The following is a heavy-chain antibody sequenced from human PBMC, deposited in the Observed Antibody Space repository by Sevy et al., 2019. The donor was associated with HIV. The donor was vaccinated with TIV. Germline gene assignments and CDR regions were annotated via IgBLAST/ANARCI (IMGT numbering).Heavy chain of an antibody. CDR2: ISDSGDTT. D-gene: IGHD3-10*01. J-gene: IGHJ4*02. Sequence: GGCLRLSCAASGFTFTNYAMNWVRQAPGKGLEWVSGISDSGDTTHYADSVKGRFTISRDNSKNTVSLQMSSLRAEDTAIYYWAKLPSAVMFREKGYWGQGTRVTVSS. CDR1: GFTFTNYA. CDR3: AKLPSAVMFREKGY. V-gene: IGHV3-23*01.